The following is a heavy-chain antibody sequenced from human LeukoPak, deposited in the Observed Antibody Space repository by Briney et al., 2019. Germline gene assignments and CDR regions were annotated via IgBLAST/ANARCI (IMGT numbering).Heavy chain of an antibody. Sequence: SETLSLTCTVSGGSISSGSYYWSWIRQPAGKGLEWIGRIYTSRSTNYNPSLKSRVTISVDTSKNQFSLKLSSVTAADTAVYYCARDVSSSPGVFDYWGQGTLVTVSS. D-gene: IGHD6-6*01. CDR1: GGSISSGSYY. CDR2: IYTSRST. V-gene: IGHV4-61*02. J-gene: IGHJ4*02. CDR3: ARDVSSSPGVFDY.